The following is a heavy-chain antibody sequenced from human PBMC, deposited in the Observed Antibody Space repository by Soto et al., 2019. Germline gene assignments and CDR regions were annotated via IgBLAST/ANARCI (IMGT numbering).Heavy chain of an antibody. CDR2: VDYSGTT. CDR3: ARAPRETFPLF. Sequence: SETLSLTCTVSNGPLNHYYWTWVRQPPGKGLEWIGVVDYSGTTNHNPSPKSRVTIYQHTAQSQVSLRLSSGTAAYTAVYYCARAPRETFPLFRDQGTLGTVS. D-gene: IGHD2-21*01. V-gene: IGHV4-59*01. CDR1: NGPLNHYY. J-gene: IGHJ1*01.